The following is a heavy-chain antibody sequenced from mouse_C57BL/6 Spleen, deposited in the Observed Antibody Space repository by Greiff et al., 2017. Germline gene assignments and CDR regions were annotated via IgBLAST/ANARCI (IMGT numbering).Heavy chain of an antibody. J-gene: IGHJ4*01. CDR1: GYTFTSYW. CDR2: IDPSDSYT. Sequence: QVQLQQPGAELVMPGASVKLSCKASGYTFTSYWMHWVKQRPGQGLEWIGEIDPSDSYTNYNQKFKGKSTLTVDKSSSTAYMQLSSLTSEDSAVYYCATAQEDAMDYWGQGTSVTVSS. V-gene: IGHV1-69*01. CDR3: ATAQEDAMDY. D-gene: IGHD3-2*02.